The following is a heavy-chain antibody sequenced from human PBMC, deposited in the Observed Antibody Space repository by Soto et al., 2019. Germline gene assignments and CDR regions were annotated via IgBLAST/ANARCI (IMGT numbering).Heavy chain of an antibody. Sequence: SETLSLTCTVSGGSISSGDYYWSWIRQPPGKGLEWIGYIYYSGSTYYNPSLKSRVTISVDTSKNQFSLKLSSVTAADTAVYYCARAGYSSGWFDYWGQGTLVTVSS. CDR3: ARAGYSSGWFDY. D-gene: IGHD6-19*01. V-gene: IGHV4-30-4*01. CDR2: IYYSGST. J-gene: IGHJ4*02. CDR1: GGSISSGDYY.